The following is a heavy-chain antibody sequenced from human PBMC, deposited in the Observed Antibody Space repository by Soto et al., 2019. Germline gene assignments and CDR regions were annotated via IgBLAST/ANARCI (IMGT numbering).Heavy chain of an antibody. CDR1: GFTFSSYA. CDR2: ISGSGGST. J-gene: IGHJ6*02. D-gene: IGHD2-2*01. V-gene: IGHV3-23*01. CDR3: AKGGYCSSTSCYSDYGMDV. Sequence: GSLRLSCAASGFTFSSYAMSWVRQAPGKGLEWVSAISGSGGSTYYADSVKGRFTISRDNSKNTLYLQMNSLRAEDTAVYYCAKGGYCSSTSCYSDYGMDVWGQGTTVTVSS.